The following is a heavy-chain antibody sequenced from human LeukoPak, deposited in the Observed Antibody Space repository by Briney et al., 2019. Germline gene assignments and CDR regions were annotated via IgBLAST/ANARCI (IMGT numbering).Heavy chain of an antibody. CDR2: IYYSGST. D-gene: IGHD5-24*01. V-gene: IGHV4-39*01. CDR3: ARSTMATITVDAFDI. J-gene: IGHJ3*02. CDR1: GGSISSSSYY. Sequence: SETLSLTCTVSGGSISSSSYYWGWIRQPPGKGLEWIGSIYYSGSTYYNPSLKSRVTISVDTSKNQFSLKLNSVTAADTAMYYCARSTMATITVDAFDIWGQGTMVTVSS.